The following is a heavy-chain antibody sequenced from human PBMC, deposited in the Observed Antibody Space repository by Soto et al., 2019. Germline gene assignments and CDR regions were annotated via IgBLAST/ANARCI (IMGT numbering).Heavy chain of an antibody. J-gene: IGHJ5*02. V-gene: IGHV4-30-4*01. CDR1: GGSISSGDYY. Sequence: QVQLQESGPGLVKPSQTLSLTCTVSGGSISSGDYYWSWIRQPPGKGLEWIGYIFYSGSTYYNPSLKSRVTISVDTSKNQFSLKLSSGTAADTGVYYCARYGGYEGLRFDPWGQGTLVTVSS. CDR2: IFYSGST. D-gene: IGHD5-12*01. CDR3: ARYGGYEGLRFDP.